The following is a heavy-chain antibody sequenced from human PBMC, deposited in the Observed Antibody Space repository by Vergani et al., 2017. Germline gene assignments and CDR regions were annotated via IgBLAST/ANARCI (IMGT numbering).Heavy chain of an antibody. J-gene: IGHJ5*02. V-gene: IGHV3-9*01. D-gene: IGHD2-2*02. CDR1: GFTFDDYA. CDR3: ARVGPEEDIVVVPAAISGNWFDP. Sequence: EVQLVESGGGLVQPGRSLRLSCAASGFTFDDYAMHWVRQAPGKGLEWVSGISWNSGSIGYADSVKGRFTISRDNAKNSLYLQMNSLRAEDTALYYCARVGPEEDIVVVPAAISGNWFDPWGQGTLVTVSS. CDR2: ISWNSGSI.